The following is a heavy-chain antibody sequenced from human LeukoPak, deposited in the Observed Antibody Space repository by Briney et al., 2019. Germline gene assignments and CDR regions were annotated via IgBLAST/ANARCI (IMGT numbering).Heavy chain of an antibody. D-gene: IGHD3-10*01. CDR3: ARVMAGYSYMDV. V-gene: IGHV3-23*01. CDR2: ISGSGRNT. Sequence: GGSLRLSCAASGFTFSSYAMTWVRQAPGKGLEWVSAISGSGRNTYYADSVKGRFTISRDNAKSSLYLQMYSLRAEDTAVYYCARVMAGYSYMDVWGKGTTVTVSS. CDR1: GFTFSSYA. J-gene: IGHJ6*03.